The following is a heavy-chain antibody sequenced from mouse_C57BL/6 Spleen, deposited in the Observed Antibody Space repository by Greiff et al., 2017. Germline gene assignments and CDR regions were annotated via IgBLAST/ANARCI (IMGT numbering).Heavy chain of an antibody. V-gene: IGHV5-17*01. CDR1: GFTFSDYG. CDR2: ISSGSSTI. D-gene: IGHD1-1*01. CDR3: ARDYGSSFDY. Sequence: EVNVVESGGGLVKPGGSLKLSCAASGFTFSDYGMHWVRQAPEKGLEWVAYISSGSSTIYYAATVKGRFTISRDNAKNTLFLQMTSLRSEDTAMYYCARDYGSSFDYWGQGTTLTVSS. J-gene: IGHJ2*01.